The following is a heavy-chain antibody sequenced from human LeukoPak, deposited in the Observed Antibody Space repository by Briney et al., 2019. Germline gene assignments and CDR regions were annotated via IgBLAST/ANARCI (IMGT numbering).Heavy chain of an antibody. CDR1: GYTLTELS. Sequence: ASVKVSCKVSGYTLTELSMHWVRQAPGKGLEWTGGFDPEDGETIYAQKFQGRVTMTEDTSTDTAYMELSSLRSDDTAVYYCARDEADYGSGSYSNYYYYYMDVWGKGTTVTVSS. D-gene: IGHD3-10*01. J-gene: IGHJ6*03. CDR3: ARDEADYGSGSYSNYYYYYMDV. CDR2: FDPEDGET. V-gene: IGHV1-24*01.